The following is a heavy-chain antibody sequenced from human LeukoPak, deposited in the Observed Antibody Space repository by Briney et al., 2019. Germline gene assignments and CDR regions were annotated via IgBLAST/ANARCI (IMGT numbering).Heavy chain of an antibody. CDR1: GFTVSSNY. J-gene: IGHJ4*02. Sequence: GGSLRLSCAASGFTVSSNYMSWVRQAPGKGLEWVSVIYSGGSTYYADSVKGRFTISRDMCKNTLRLQMTTLRADDTAVYYCARDDIALAGKDYWGQGTLVTVSS. D-gene: IGHD6-19*01. CDR3: ARDDIALAGKDY. CDR2: IYSGGST. V-gene: IGHV3-53*05.